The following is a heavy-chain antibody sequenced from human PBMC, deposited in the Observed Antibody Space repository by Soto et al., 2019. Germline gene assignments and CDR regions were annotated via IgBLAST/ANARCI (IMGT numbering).Heavy chain of an antibody. V-gene: IGHV4-61*01. J-gene: IGHJ4*02. CDR1: GSSVSSGIYY. CDR2: IYHSETT. CDR3: ARYHDYGDYGYFDS. D-gene: IGHD4-17*01. Sequence: QVQLQESGPGLVKPSETLSLTCTVSGSSVSSGIYYWTWIRQPPGKGLEWIGYIYHSETTNYNASLRSRVTISVDTSKNQFSLSLTSVTAADTAVYYCARYHDYGDYGYFDSWGQGTLVTVSS.